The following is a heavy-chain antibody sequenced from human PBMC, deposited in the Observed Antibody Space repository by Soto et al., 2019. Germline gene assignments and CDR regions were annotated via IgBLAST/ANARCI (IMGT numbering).Heavy chain of an antibody. Sequence: SETLSLTCTVSGGSFSGYFWTWIRQPPGKGLEWLAEINHSGITNYNPSVESRVSMSVDTSKNQFSLRLYSVTASDTAIYYCTKGATSPFDSWGQGTRVTVSS. CDR3: TKGATSPFDS. J-gene: IGHJ4*02. V-gene: IGHV4-34*10. CDR1: GGSFSGYF. CDR2: INHSGIT. D-gene: IGHD3-16*01.